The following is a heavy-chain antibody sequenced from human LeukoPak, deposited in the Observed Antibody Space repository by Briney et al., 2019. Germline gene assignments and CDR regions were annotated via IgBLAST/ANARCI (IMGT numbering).Heavy chain of an antibody. Sequence: KASETLSLTCAVSGGSISSSNWWSWVRQPPGKGLEWIGEIYHSGSTNYNPSLKCRVTISVDKSKNQFSLKLSSVTAADTAVYYCARVPIAAAGTYFDYWGQGTLVTVSS. CDR1: GGSISSSNW. CDR2: IYHSGST. D-gene: IGHD6-13*01. CDR3: ARVPIAAAGTYFDY. V-gene: IGHV4-4*02. J-gene: IGHJ4*02.